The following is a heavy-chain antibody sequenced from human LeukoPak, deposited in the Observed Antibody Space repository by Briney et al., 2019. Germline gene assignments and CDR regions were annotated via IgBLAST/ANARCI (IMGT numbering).Heavy chain of an antibody. D-gene: IGHD3-3*01. CDR1: GYTFTGYY. Sequence: GASVKVSCKASGYTFTGYYMHWVRQAPGKGLEWMGGFDPEDGETIYAQKFQGRVTMTEDTSTDTAYMELSSLRSEDTAVYYCATVSRVEWLPTAYYFDYWGQGTLVTVSS. CDR2: FDPEDGET. CDR3: ATVSRVEWLPTAYYFDY. J-gene: IGHJ4*02. V-gene: IGHV1-24*01.